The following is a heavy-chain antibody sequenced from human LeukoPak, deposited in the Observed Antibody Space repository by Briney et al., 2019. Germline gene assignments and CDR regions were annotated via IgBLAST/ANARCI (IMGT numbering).Heavy chain of an antibody. V-gene: IGHV1-69*04. J-gene: IGHJ6*02. CDR1: GGTFSSYA. CDR3: AREEGGYSYGFSGMDV. Sequence: GASVKVSCKASGGTFSSYAISWVRQAPGQGLEWMGRIIPILGIANYAQKFQGRVTITADKSTSTAYMELSSLRSEDTAVYYCAREEGGYSYGFSGMDVWGQGTTVTVSS. D-gene: IGHD5-18*01. CDR2: IIPILGIA.